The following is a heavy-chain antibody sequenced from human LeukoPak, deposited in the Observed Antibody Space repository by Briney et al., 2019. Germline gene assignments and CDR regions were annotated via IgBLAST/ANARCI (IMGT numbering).Heavy chain of an antibody. D-gene: IGHD3-22*01. V-gene: IGHV3-23*01. J-gene: IGHJ4*02. CDR3: AKDPHYYDSGGYPGDY. Sequence: GGSLRLSCAASGFTFSSYAMSWVRQAPGKGLEWVSAISGSGGSTYYADSVKGRFTISRDNCKNTLYLQMNSLRAEDTAVYYCAKDPHYYDSGGYPGDYWGQGTLVTVSS. CDR1: GFTFSSYA. CDR2: ISGSGGST.